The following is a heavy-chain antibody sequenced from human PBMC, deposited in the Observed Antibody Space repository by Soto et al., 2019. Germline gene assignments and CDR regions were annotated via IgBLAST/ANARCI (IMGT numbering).Heavy chain of an antibody. CDR1: GGSISSGDYY. J-gene: IGHJ5*02. V-gene: IGHV4-31*03. Sequence: SETLSLTCTVSGGSISSGDYYWSWVRQHPGKGLEWIGCRSYSGSTYYNPSLKSRVTIVVDTSRNQFSLRLSSVTAADTAVYYCAREGGLAYCGGDCLYNWFDPWGQGTLVTVS. CDR2: RSYSGST. D-gene: IGHD2-21*02. CDR3: AREGGLAYCGGDCLYNWFDP.